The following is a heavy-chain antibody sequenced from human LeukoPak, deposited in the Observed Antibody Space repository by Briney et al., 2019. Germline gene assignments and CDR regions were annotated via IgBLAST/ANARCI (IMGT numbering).Heavy chain of an antibody. Sequence: SEALSLTCTVSGGSISSYYWSWIRQPPGKGQEWIGYIYYSGSTNYNPSLKSRVTISVDTSKNQFSLKLSSVTAADTAVYYCARLAGSGSYYNPYYFDYWGQGTLVTVSS. CDR2: IYYSGST. D-gene: IGHD3-10*01. CDR3: ARLAGSGSYYNPYYFDY. J-gene: IGHJ4*02. CDR1: GGSISSYY. V-gene: IGHV4-59*08.